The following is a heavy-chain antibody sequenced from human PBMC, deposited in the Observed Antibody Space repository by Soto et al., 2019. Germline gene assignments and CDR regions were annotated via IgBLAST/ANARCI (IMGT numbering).Heavy chain of an antibody. V-gene: IGHV3-9*03. CDR3: ARGYCSGGSCYSRIDY. J-gene: IGHJ4*02. D-gene: IGHD2-15*01. CDR1: GFTFDDYA. Sequence: GGSLRLSCAASGFTFDDYAMHWVRQAPGKGLEWVSGISWNSGSIGYADSVKGRFTISRDNAKNSLYLQMNSLRAEDMALYYCARGYCSGGSCYSRIDYWGQGTLVTVSS. CDR2: ISWNSGSI.